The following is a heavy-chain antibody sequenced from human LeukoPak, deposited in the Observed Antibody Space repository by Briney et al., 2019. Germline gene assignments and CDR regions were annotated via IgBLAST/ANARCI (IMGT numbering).Heavy chain of an antibody. Sequence: GGSLRLSCAASGFTFSTYAMARVRQAPGKGLEWVSSICKTGRATCYADSVKGRFTISRDISKDTLYLQMNSLRAEDTAVYYCAKPYSSGSDSSYSTFDYWGQGSLVTVSS. V-gene: IGHV3-23*01. CDR3: AKPYSSGSDSSYSTFDY. CDR1: GFTFSTYA. CDR2: ICKTGRAT. J-gene: IGHJ4*02. D-gene: IGHD3-10*01.